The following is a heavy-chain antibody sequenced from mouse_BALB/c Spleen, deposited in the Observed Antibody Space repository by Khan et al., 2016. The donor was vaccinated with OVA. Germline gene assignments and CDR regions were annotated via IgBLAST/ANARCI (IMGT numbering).Heavy chain of an antibody. V-gene: IGHV3-6*02. CDR2: ISYDGGN. CDR1: GHSITSGYR. J-gene: IGHJ1*01. Sequence: EVQLQESRPGLVKPSQSLSLTCSVTGHSITSGYRWNWIRQFPGNKLEWMGYISYDGGNHYNPSLKNRLSITRDTSTNQFFLKLNSGTTEDTATYYCTRGGAVIPYWYFDVWGAGTTVTVSS. D-gene: IGHD3-3*01. CDR3: TRGGAVIPYWYFDV.